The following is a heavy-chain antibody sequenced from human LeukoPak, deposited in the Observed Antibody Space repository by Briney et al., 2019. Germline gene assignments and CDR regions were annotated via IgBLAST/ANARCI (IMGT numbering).Heavy chain of an antibody. CDR2: IESDGSST. Sequence: GGSLRLSCAASGFTFNNCWMHWVRQAPGKGLEWVSRIESDGSSTRYADSVKGRFTISRDNSKNTLYLQMNSLRAEDTAVYYCARDYEQQLIVRNDYFDPWGQGTLVTVSS. V-gene: IGHV3-74*01. CDR3: ARDYEQQLIVRNDYFDP. CDR1: GFTFNNCW. D-gene: IGHD1-1*01. J-gene: IGHJ5*02.